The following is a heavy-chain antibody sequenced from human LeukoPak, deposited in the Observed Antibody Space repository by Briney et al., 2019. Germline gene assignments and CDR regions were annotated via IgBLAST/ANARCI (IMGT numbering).Heavy chain of an antibody. CDR1: GGSISSYY. CDR2: IYYSGST. Sequence: SETLSLTCTVSGGSISSYYWSRIRQPPGKGLEWIGYIYYSGSTNYNPSLKSRVTISVDTSKNQFSLKLSSVTAADTAVYYCARAHGYSSSWYRGYYFDYWGQGTLVTVSS. V-gene: IGHV4-59*01. D-gene: IGHD6-13*01. J-gene: IGHJ4*02. CDR3: ARAHGYSSSWYRGYYFDY.